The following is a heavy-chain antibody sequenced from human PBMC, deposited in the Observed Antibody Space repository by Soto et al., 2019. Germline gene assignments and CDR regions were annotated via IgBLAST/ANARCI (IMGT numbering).Heavy chain of an antibody. Sequence: PEGSLRLSCAASGFTFSSYAMSWVRQAPGKGLEWVSAISGSGGSTYYADSVKGRFTISRDNSKNTLYLQMNSLRAEDTAVYYXAKEGDGSYYDSSGYSNWFDPWGQGTLVTVSS. CDR3: AKEGDGSYYDSSGYSNWFDP. J-gene: IGHJ5*02. CDR1: GFTFSSYA. CDR2: ISGSGGST. V-gene: IGHV3-23*01. D-gene: IGHD3-22*01.